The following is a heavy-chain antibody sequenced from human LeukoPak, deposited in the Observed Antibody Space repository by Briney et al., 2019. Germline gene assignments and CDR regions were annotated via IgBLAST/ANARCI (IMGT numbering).Heavy chain of an antibody. Sequence: ASVKVSCKASGYTFIGYYMHWVRQAPGQGLEWMGWINPNSGGTNYAQKFQGRVTMTRDTSISTAYMELSRLRSDDTAVYYCARDGVWSGAYNWFDPWGQGTLVTVSS. V-gene: IGHV1-2*02. CDR3: ARDGVWSGAYNWFDP. J-gene: IGHJ5*02. CDR2: INPNSGGT. D-gene: IGHD3-3*01. CDR1: GYTFIGYY.